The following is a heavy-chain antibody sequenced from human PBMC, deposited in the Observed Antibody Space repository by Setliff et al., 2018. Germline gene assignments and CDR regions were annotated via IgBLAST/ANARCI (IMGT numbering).Heavy chain of an antibody. CDR2: IWYDGSNS. J-gene: IGHJ3*01. CDR3: ARGKGNGSGGYFGYDPFDV. D-gene: IGHD3-22*01. CDR1: GFTFSDYG. Sequence: PGESLKISCTASGFTFSDYGMHWVRQAPGKGLEWVAVIWYDGSNSYYADFVKGRFIISRDNFNNTLYLQMKGLGAEDTAHYYCARGKGNGSGGYFGYDPFDVWGQGTLVTVSS. V-gene: IGHV3-33*01.